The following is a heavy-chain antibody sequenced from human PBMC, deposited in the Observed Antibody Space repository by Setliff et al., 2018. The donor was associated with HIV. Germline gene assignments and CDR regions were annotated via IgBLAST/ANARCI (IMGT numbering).Heavy chain of an antibody. V-gene: IGHV4-31*03. J-gene: IGHJ6*03. Sequence: SETLSLTCTVSGGSISNGGCYWSWIRQHPGKGLEYIGYFSYSGNIYYNPSLKSRVTISVDTSKNQFSLKLSSVTAADTAVYYCARGGAAAGIVSYYYYYMDVWGKGTTVTVSS. D-gene: IGHD6-13*01. CDR1: GGSISNGGCY. CDR3: ARGGAAAGIVSYYYYYMDV. CDR2: FSYSGNI.